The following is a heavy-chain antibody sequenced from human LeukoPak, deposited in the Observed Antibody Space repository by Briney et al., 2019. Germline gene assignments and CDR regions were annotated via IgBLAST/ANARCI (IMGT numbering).Heavy chain of an antibody. Sequence: PSETLSLTCTVSGGSISSYYWSWIRQPPGKGLEWIGYIYYSGSTNYNPSLKSRATISVDTSKNQFSLKLSSVTAADTAVYYCARVSNTAMAVDYWGQGTLVTVSS. J-gene: IGHJ4*02. V-gene: IGHV4-59*01. CDR1: GGSISSYY. CDR2: IYYSGST. CDR3: ARVSNTAMAVDY. D-gene: IGHD5-18*01.